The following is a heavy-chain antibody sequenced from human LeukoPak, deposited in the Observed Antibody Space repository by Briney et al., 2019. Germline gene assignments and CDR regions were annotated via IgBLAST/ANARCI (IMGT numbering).Heavy chain of an antibody. CDR2: INTDESEK. V-gene: IGHV3-7*01. D-gene: IGHD5-12*01. J-gene: IGHJ4*02. CDR1: GFTFSSYC. Sequence: GGSLRPSCAASGFTFSSYCMNWVRQAPGKGLEWVANINTDESEKYYVDSVNGRFTISRDNAKNSLYLQMNSLRAEDTAVYYCARDPGGYSGVYFDYWGRGTLVTVSS. CDR3: ARDPGGYSGVYFDY.